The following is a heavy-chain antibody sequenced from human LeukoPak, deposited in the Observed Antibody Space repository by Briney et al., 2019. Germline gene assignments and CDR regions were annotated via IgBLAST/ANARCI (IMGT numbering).Heavy chain of an antibody. J-gene: IGHJ4*02. CDR1: GFTFSSYA. V-gene: IGHV3-7*01. CDR2: INLDGSEK. CDR3: ASSKGFDY. Sequence: PGGSLRLSCAASGFTFSSYAMSWVRQAPGKGLEWGANINLDGSEKYYVDSVKGRFTISRDNAKNSLYLQMNSLRAEDTAVYYCASSKGFDYWGQGTLVTVSS.